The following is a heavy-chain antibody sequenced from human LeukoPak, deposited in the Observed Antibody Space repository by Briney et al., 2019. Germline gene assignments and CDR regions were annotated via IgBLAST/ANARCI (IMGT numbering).Heavy chain of an antibody. V-gene: IGHV1-18*01. CDR2: ISAYNGNT. D-gene: IGHD3-22*01. CDR1: GYTFTSYG. Sequence: ASVKVSCKTSGYTFTSYGITWVRQASGQGLEWMGWISAYNGNTNYAQKVQGRVTMTTDTSTSTAYMELRSLRSDDTAVYYCARGFPPRIYYDSSGYYSYYFDYWGQGTLVTVSS. CDR3: ARGFPPRIYYDSSGYYSYYFDY. J-gene: IGHJ4*02.